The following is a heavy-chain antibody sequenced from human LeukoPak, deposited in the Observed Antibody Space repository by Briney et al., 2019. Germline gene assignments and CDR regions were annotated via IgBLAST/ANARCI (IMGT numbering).Heavy chain of an antibody. CDR3: ARVRGGYNSFYFDY. CDR1: GFTFSSYA. CDR2: ISSSGSTI. V-gene: IGHV3-48*03. J-gene: IGHJ4*02. D-gene: IGHD5-24*01. Sequence: GGSLRLSCAASGFTFSSYAMSWVRQAPGKGLEWVSYISSSGSTIYYADSVKGRFTISRDNAKNSLYLQMNSLRAEDTAVYYCARVRGGYNSFYFDYWGQGTLVTVSS.